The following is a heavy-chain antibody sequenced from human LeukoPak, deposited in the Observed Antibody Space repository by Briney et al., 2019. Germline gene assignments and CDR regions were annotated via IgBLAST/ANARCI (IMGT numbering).Heavy chain of an antibody. CDR3: ARGGDDYAFDY. V-gene: IGHV4-61*02. D-gene: IGHD4-17*01. CDR1: GGSISSGSYY. J-gene: IGHJ4*02. Sequence: SQTLSLTCTVSGGSISSGSYYWSWIRQPAGKGLEWIGRIYTSGSTNYNPSLKSRVTISVDTSKNQFSLKLSSVTAADTAVYYCARGGDDYAFDYWGQGTLVTVSS. CDR2: IYTSGST.